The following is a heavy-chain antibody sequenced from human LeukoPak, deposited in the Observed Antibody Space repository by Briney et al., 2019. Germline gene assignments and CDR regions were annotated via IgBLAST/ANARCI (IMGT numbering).Heavy chain of an antibody. CDR2: IYYSGST. Sequence: SSETLSLTCTVSGGSISSYYWSWIRQPPGKGLEWIGYIYYSGSTNYNPSLKSRVTISVDTSKNQFSLQLSSLTAADTAVYYCARGHYYYDSSGYYVNGLVDYWGQGTLVTVSS. D-gene: IGHD3-22*01. CDR3: ARGHYYYDSSGYYVNGLVDY. V-gene: IGHV4-59*01. J-gene: IGHJ4*02. CDR1: GGSISSYY.